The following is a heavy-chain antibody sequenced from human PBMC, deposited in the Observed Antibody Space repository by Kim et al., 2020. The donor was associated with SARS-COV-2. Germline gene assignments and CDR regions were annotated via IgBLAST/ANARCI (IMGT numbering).Heavy chain of an antibody. CDR1: GDSVSSNSAA. J-gene: IGHJ6*02. CDR3: ARDRAFRRYCSSTSCYPPKKYYYYGMDV. D-gene: IGHD2-2*01. Sequence: SQTLSLTCAISGDSVSSNSAAWNWIRQSPSRGLEWLGRTYYRSKWYNDYAVSVKSRITINPDTSKNQFSMQLNSVTPEDTAVYYCARDRAFRRYCSSTSCYPPKKYYYYGMDVWGQGTTVTVSS. CDR2: TYYRSKWYN. V-gene: IGHV6-1*01.